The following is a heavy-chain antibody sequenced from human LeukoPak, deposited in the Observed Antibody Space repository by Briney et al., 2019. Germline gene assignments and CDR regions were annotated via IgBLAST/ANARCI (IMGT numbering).Heavy chain of an antibody. Sequence: PGGSLRLSCAASGFTLSSYAMNWVRQAPGKGLEWVSTISGSGGSTYYADSVKGRFTISRDNSKNTLYLQMNSLRAEDTAVYYCAKKALIGSTCRTWFDPWGQGTLVTVSS. CDR2: ISGSGGST. J-gene: IGHJ5*02. D-gene: IGHD1-7*01. CDR3: AKKALIGSTCRTWFDP. V-gene: IGHV3-23*01. CDR1: GFTLSSYA.